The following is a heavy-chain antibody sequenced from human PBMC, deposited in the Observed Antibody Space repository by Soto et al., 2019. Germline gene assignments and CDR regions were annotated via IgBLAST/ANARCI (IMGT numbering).Heavy chain of an antibody. CDR1: GGSFSGYY. J-gene: IGHJ5*02. V-gene: IGHV4-34*01. Sequence: QVQLQQWGAGLLKPSETLSLTCAVYGGSFSGYYWSWIRQPPGKGLEWIGEINHSGSTNYNPSLKSRVTISVDTSKNQFSLKLSSVTAADTAVYYCARGRGYCTNGVCYSWFDPWGQGTLVTVSS. CDR3: ARGRGYCTNGVCYSWFDP. D-gene: IGHD2-8*01. CDR2: INHSGST.